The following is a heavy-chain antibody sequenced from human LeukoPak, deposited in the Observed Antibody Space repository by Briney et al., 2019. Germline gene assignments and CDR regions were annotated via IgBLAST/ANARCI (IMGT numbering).Heavy chain of an antibody. D-gene: IGHD6-19*01. Sequence: PGGSLRLSCAASGFTFSSYAMHWVRQAPGKGLEWVAVISYDGSNKYYADSVKGRFTISRDNSKNTLYLKMNSLRAEDTAVYYCARVAYSSGWYDYWGQGTLVTVSS. CDR1: GFTFSSYA. CDR3: ARVAYSSGWYDY. J-gene: IGHJ4*02. V-gene: IGHV3-30-3*01. CDR2: ISYDGSNK.